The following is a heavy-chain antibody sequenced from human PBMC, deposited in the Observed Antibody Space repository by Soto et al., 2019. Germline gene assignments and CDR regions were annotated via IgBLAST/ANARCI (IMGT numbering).Heavy chain of an antibody. J-gene: IGHJ4*02. V-gene: IGHV3-9*01. CDR2: ISWNSDNI. CDR3: AIFRTATTPFDY. D-gene: IGHD4-17*01. CDR1: GFMFDDYA. Sequence: EVQLVESGGGLVQPGRSLRLSCAASGFMFDDYAMHWVRQAPGKGLEWVSGISWNSDNIGYADSVKGRFTISRDNAKNSLYLQMNSLRADDTAVYYCAIFRTATTPFDYWGQGTLVTVSS.